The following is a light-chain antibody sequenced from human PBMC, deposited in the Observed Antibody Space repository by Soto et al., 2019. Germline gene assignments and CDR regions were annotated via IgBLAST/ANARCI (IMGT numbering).Light chain of an antibody. J-gene: IGKJ4*01. CDR3: QQRSNWPT. CDR2: DAS. Sequence: EIVLTQSPATLSLSPGERATLSCRASQSVSSYLAWYQQKPGQAPRLLSYDASNRATGIPARFSGSGSGTDFTLTISSLEPEEFAVYYCQQRSNWPTFGGVTKVELK. V-gene: IGKV3-11*01. CDR1: QSVSSY.